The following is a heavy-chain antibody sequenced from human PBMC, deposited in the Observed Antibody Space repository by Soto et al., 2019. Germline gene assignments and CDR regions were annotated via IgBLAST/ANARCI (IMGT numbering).Heavy chain of an antibody. V-gene: IGHV1-69*06. CDR3: ARGGVATTLALDY. Sequence: GAAVKVSCKASGGTFSSYAISCVRQSPGQGLEWMGGIIPIFGTANYAQKFQGRVTITADKSTSTAYMELSSLRSEDTAVYYCARGGVATTLALDYWGQGTLVTVSS. CDR2: IIPIFGTA. CDR1: GGTFSSYA. D-gene: IGHD5-12*01. J-gene: IGHJ4*02.